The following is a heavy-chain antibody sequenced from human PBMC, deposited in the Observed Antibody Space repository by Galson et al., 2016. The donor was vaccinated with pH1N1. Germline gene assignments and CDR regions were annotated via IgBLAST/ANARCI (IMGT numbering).Heavy chain of an antibody. CDR2: ISGGGDNT. J-gene: IGHJ4*01. CDR3: AIFDWSTMVTPGYFDS. CDR1: GFTFSNFA. V-gene: IGHV3-23*01. D-gene: IGHD4-23*01. Sequence: SLRLSCAASGFTFSNFAMSWVRQAPGRGLKWVSDISGGGDNTYYADSVKGRFTISRDNSKNILYLHMNSLSPEDTGIFYCAIFDWSTMVTPGYFDSWGHGTLVSVPS.